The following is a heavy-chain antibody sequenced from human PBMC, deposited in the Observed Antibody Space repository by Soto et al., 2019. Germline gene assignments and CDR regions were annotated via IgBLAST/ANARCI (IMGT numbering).Heavy chain of an antibody. CDR3: ARTHSSGWYFDY. CDR2: IWYDGSNK. CDR1: GFTFSSYG. V-gene: IGHV3-33*01. J-gene: IGHJ4*02. D-gene: IGHD6-19*01. Sequence: QVQLVESGGGEVQPGRSLRLSCAASGFTFSSYGMHWVRQAPGKGLEWVAVIWYDGSNKYYADSVKGRFTISRDNSKSTLYLQMNSLRAEDTAVYYCARTHSSGWYFDYWGQGTLVTVSS.